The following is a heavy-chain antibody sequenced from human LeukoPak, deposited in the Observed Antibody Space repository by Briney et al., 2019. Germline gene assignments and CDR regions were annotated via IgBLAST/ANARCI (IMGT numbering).Heavy chain of an antibody. Sequence: GGSLRLSCAASGFTFSDCWMNWVRQAPGKGLEWVANIKEDGSEKYYVDSVRGRFIISRDNAKNSLYLQMNSLRAEDSAVYYCARYHWNDVAYWGQGTLVTVSS. D-gene: IGHD1-1*01. CDR2: IKEDGSEK. CDR3: ARYHWNDVAY. CDR1: GFTFSDCW. V-gene: IGHV3-7*01. J-gene: IGHJ4*02.